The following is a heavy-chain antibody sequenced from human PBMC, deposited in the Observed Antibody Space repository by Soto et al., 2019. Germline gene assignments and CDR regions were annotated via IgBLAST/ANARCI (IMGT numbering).Heavy chain of an antibody. CDR3: ARDDDYGDNGLDY. Sequence: QVQLVESGGGVVQPGGSLRLSCAASGFTFGRHGMHWVRQAPGKGLEWVAVIGSDGRRASYADSVKGRFTISRDNGQTTLYLQMTSLRAEETAVYYCARDDDYGDNGLDYWGQGNLVTVSS. V-gene: IGHV3-33*01. CDR2: IGSDGRRA. J-gene: IGHJ4*02. CDR1: GFTFGRHG. D-gene: IGHD4-17*01.